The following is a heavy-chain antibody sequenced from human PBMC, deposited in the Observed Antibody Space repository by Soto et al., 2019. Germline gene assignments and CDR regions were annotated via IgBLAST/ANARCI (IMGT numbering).Heavy chain of an antibody. D-gene: IGHD3-10*01. J-gene: IGHJ6*02. V-gene: IGHV6-1*01. CDR3: ASDARVRGNGMDV. CDR2: TYYRSKWYN. CDR1: GASVSSNSDA. Sequence: PAQTLSLTCAISGASVSSNSDAWNWISQSPSRGLEWLGRTYYRSKWYNDYAVSVKSRITINPDTSKNQFSLQLNSVSPEDTAVYYCASDARVRGNGMDVWGQGKTVTSP.